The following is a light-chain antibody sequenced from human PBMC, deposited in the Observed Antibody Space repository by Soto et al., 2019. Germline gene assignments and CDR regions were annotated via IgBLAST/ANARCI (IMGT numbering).Light chain of an antibody. Sequence: AIRMTQSPSSLSASTGDRVTITCRASQGISSYLAWYQQKPGKVPNLLIYDASNLESGVPSRFSGSGSGTEFTLTISSLQPDDFATYYCQQYQSSWTFGQGTKVDIK. CDR1: QGISSY. CDR3: QQYQSSWT. J-gene: IGKJ1*01. V-gene: IGKV1-8*01. CDR2: DAS.